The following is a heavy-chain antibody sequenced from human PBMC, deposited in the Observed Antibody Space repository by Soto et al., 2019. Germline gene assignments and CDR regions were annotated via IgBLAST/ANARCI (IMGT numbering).Heavy chain of an antibody. CDR3: ARRNRYYDFWSGINYYYYYMDV. Sequence: ASVKVSCKASGYTFTSYDINWVRQATGQGLEWMGWMNPNSGNTGYAQKFQGRVTMTRNTSISTAYMELSSLRSEDTAVYYCARRNRYYDFWSGINYYYYYMDVWGKGTTVTVSS. D-gene: IGHD3-3*01. CDR2: MNPNSGNT. V-gene: IGHV1-8*01. J-gene: IGHJ6*03. CDR1: GYTFTSYD.